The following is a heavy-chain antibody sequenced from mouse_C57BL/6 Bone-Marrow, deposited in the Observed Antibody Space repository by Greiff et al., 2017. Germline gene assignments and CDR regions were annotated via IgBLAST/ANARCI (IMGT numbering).Heavy chain of an antibody. D-gene: IGHD2-3*01. Sequence: EVHLVESGGGLVQPGGSLSLSCAASGFTFTDYYMSWVRQPPGKALEWLGFIRNKANGYTTEYSASVKGRFTISRDNSQSILYLQMNALRAEDSATYYCARPPYDGYLSYFHVRATVTTVTASS. J-gene: IGHJ1*03. V-gene: IGHV7-3*01. CDR2: IRNKANGYTT. CDR1: GFTFTDYY. CDR3: ARPPYDGYLSYFHV.